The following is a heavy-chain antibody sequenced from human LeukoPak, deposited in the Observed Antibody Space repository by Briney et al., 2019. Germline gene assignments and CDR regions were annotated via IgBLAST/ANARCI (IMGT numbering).Heavy chain of an antibody. J-gene: IGHJ4*02. D-gene: IGHD3-22*01. Sequence: SETLSLTXTVPGGSISSYYWSWIRQPAGKGLEWIGRIYTSGSTNYNPSLKSRVTMSVDTSKNQFSLKLSSVTAADTAVYYCARVGDSSGYYPSYYFDYWGQGTLVTVSS. V-gene: IGHV4-4*07. CDR2: IYTSGST. CDR3: ARVGDSSGYYPSYYFDY. CDR1: GGSISSYY.